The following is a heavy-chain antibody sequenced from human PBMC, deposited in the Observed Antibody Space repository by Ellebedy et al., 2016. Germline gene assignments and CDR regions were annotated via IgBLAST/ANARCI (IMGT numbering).Heavy chain of an antibody. D-gene: IGHD4-11*01. CDR3: AREGTTTPYNFDY. V-gene: IGHV3-7*01. CDR2: MKQDGSEK. J-gene: IGHJ4*02. CDR1: GFTFSSYW. Sequence: GGSLRLXXAASGFTFSSYWMSWVRQAPGKGLEWVANMKQDGSEKYYVDSVKGRFSISRDNAKNSLYLQMNSLRAEDTAVYYCAREGTTTPYNFDYWGQGTLVTVSS.